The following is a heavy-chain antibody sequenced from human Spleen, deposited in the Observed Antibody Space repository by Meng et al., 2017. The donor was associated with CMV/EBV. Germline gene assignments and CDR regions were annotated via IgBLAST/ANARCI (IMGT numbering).Heavy chain of an antibody. CDR2: ISSSGSAI. CDR1: GFTFSSYE. Sequence: GGSLRLSCAASGFTFSSYEMNWVRQAPGKGLEWVSYISSSGSAIYYAVSVKGRFTISRDNAKNSLYLQMNSLRAEDTAVYYCARDLARTTVTTRYYYGMDVWGQGTTVTVSS. D-gene: IGHD4-11*01. J-gene: IGHJ6*02. CDR3: ARDLARTTVTTRYYYGMDV. V-gene: IGHV3-48*03.